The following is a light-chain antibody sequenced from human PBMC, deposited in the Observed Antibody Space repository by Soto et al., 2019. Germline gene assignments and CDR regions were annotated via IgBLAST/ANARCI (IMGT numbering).Light chain of an antibody. Sequence: EIELTQSPGTLSLSPGERATLSCRASQSVSSKYLAWYQQKPGQAPRLLIYDASNRATGIPARFSGSGSGTDFTLTISRLEPEDFAVYYCQQYNNWPPKWTFGQGTKVDIK. CDR1: QSVSSKY. CDR2: DAS. CDR3: QQYNNWPPKWT. J-gene: IGKJ1*01. V-gene: IGKV3-20*01.